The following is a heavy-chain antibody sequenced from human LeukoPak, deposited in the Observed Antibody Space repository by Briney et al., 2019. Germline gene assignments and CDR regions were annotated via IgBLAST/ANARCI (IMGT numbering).Heavy chain of an antibody. V-gene: IGHV1-18*01. Sequence: ASVKVSCKASGYTFTSYGISWVRQAPGQGPEWMGWISAYNGNTNYAQKLQGRVTMTTDTSTSTAYMELRSLRSDDTAVYYCARDYDILTGDTYYFDYWGQGTLVTVSS. CDR3: ARDYDILTGDTYYFDY. D-gene: IGHD3-9*01. CDR2: ISAYNGNT. CDR1: GYTFTSYG. J-gene: IGHJ4*02.